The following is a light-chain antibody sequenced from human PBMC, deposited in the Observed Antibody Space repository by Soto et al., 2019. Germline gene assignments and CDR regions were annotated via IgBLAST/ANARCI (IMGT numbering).Light chain of an antibody. CDR2: GAS. V-gene: IGKV3-15*01. CDR3: QQYNDWPPVYT. J-gene: IGKJ2*01. Sequence: EPVMTQSPATLSVSPGERATLSCRASQSVGSKLAWYQQKPGQAPRLLIYGASTRATGIPARFSGRGSGTEFTLTISGLQSEDFAVYYCQQYNDWPPVYTFGQGTKLEIK. CDR1: QSVGSK.